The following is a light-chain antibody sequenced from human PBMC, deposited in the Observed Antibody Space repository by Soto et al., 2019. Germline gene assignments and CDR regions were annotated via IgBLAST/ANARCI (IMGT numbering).Light chain of an antibody. V-gene: IGKV4-1*01. Sequence: DIVMTQSPDSLAVSLGERATINCKSGQSVLYKFNNKNYLAWFQQKAGQPPKLLLYWASTRQSGVPDRFSGSGSETDFTLTISSLQADDVAVYYCQQSYATPITFGQGTRLEIK. CDR2: WAS. CDR3: QQSYATPIT. J-gene: IGKJ5*01. CDR1: QSVLYKFNNKNY.